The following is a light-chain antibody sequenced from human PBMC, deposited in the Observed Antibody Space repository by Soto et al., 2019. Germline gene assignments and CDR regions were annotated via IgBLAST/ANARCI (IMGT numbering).Light chain of an antibody. CDR1: NSDVGGYNY. J-gene: IGLJ1*01. CDR3: SSYTTSSLYV. Sequence: HSALTQPASVSGSPGQSITISCSGTNSDVGGYNYVSWYQQHPGKAPKLIIYDVSYRPSGISNRFSGSKSDNTASLTISGLQDEDEADYYCSSYTTSSLYVFGTGTKVTVL. CDR2: DVS. V-gene: IGLV2-14*01.